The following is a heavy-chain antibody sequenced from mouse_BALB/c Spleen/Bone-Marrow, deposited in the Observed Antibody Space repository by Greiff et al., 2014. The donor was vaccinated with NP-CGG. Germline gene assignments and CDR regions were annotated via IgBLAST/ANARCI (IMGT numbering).Heavy chain of an antibody. CDR1: GFNIKDTY. J-gene: IGHJ3*01. Sequence: VQLQQSGAELVKPGASVKLSCTASGFNIKDTYMHWVKQRPEQGLEWIGRIDPANGNTKYDPKFQGKATITADTSSNTAYLQLHSLTSEDTSVYYWSSYYHRSSSFSYLGQGTLGPVSA. V-gene: IGHV14-3*02. CDR3: SSYYHRSSSFSY. CDR2: IDPANGNT. D-gene: IGHD1-1*01.